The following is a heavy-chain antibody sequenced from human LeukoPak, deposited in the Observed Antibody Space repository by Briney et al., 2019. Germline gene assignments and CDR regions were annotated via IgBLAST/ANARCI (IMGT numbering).Heavy chain of an antibody. J-gene: IGHJ4*02. V-gene: IGHV3-23*01. Sequence: GGSLRLSCAASGFTFSSYAMNWVRQAPGKGLERVSTISGRGGSTYYADSVKGRFTISRDNSRTPLYLQMNSLRAEDTAVYYCAKALGGSGSNFDYWGQGTLFTVSS. D-gene: IGHD3-10*01. CDR1: GFTFSSYA. CDR3: AKALGGSGSNFDY. CDR2: ISGRGGST.